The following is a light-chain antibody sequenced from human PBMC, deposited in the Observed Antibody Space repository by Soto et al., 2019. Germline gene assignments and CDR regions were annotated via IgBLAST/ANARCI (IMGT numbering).Light chain of an antibody. V-gene: IGLV1-44*01. CDR1: DSNIGSNT. Sequence: QSVLTQAPSASGTPGQSVTISCSGSDSNIGSNTVNWYQQLPGMAPKLLIYANFQRSSGVPDRFSASKSGTSASLAISGLQFEDEGHYYCAVWDDGLSGWVFGGGTKRTVL. J-gene: IGLJ2*01. CDR2: ANF. CDR3: AVWDDGLSGWV.